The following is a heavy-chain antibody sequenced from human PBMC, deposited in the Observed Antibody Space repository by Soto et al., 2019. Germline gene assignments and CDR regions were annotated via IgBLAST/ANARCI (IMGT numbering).Heavy chain of an antibody. CDR2: SIPMFGTA. V-gene: IGHV1-69*13. Sequence: ASVKVSCKTSGGTFSSYPIRWVRQAHGQGLEWMGGSIPMFGTANYAQKFQGIVTITSDESTSTVYMELSSLRSGDTAVYFCARGATVTTHYYYSLGVWDQGTTFTVSS. D-gene: IGHD4-17*01. CDR1: GGTFSSYP. CDR3: ARGATVTTHYYYSLGV. J-gene: IGHJ6*02.